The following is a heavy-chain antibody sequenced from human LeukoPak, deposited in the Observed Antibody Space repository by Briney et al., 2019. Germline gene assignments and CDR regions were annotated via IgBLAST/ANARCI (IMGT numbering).Heavy chain of an antibody. V-gene: IGHV4-59*01. D-gene: IGHD1-26*01. CDR1: GGSISNYY. CDR3: ARGGVWELLDY. Sequence: SETLSLTCTVSGGSISNYYWSWIRQPPGKGLEWIGNIYYSGSTNYNPPLKSRVTLSLDTSKNQFSLKLSSVTAADTAVYYCARGGVWELLDYWGQGTLVTVSS. CDR2: IYYSGST. J-gene: IGHJ4*02.